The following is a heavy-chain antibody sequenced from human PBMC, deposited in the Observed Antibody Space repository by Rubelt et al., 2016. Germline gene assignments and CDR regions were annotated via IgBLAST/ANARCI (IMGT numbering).Heavy chain of an antibody. CDR2: INHSGST. CDR3: ARDRTYDSSGYHQYDVDH. CDR1: GGSFSGYY. J-gene: IGHJ4*02. D-gene: IGHD3-22*01. V-gene: IGHV4-34*01. Sequence: QVQLQQWGAGLLKPSETLSLTCAVYGGSFSGYYWSWIRQPPGKGLEWIGEINHSGSTNYNPSLKSGVTISVDTSRNQFPLKLGSVTAADTAVYYCARDRTYDSSGYHQYDVDHWGQGTLVTVSS.